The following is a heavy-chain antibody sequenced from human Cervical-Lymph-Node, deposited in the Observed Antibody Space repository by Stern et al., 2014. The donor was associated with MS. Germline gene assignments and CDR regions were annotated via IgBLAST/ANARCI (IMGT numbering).Heavy chain of an antibody. CDR3: VGGPRV. J-gene: IGHJ4*02. CDR1: GGSISSSSYS. CDR2: IYRGGST. D-gene: IGHD3-10*01. V-gene: IGHV4-30-2*01. Sequence: QLVQSGSGLVKPSQTLSLTCAVSGGSISSSSYSWSWIRQPPGKGLEWMGYIYRGGSTYYNPSLKSRVTILLDKSKNQFSLRLNSVTAADTAVYYCVGGPRVWGQGTLVTVSS.